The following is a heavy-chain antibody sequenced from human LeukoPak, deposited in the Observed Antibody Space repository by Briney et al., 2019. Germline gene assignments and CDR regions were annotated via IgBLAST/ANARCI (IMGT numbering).Heavy chain of an antibody. CDR2: IYTSGST. D-gene: IGHD3-22*01. V-gene: IGHV4-61*02. Sequence: SETLSLTCTVSGNSISSGDNYWSWIRQPAGKGLEWIGRIYTSGSTNYNPSHKSRVTISGDTSKNQFSLRLSSVTAADTAVYYCARASYSYDINGWVPFDYWGQGTLVTVSS. J-gene: IGHJ4*02. CDR3: ARASYSYDINGWVPFDY. CDR1: GNSISSGDNY.